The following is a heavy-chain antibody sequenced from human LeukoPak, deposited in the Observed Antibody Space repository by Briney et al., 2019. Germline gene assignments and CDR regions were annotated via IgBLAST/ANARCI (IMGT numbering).Heavy chain of an antibody. CDR2: FYYGGST. D-gene: IGHD1-1*01. CDR3: ARHNAGTGDFGY. Sequence: PSETLSLTCTVSGGSISSSVYYWGWIRQPPGKGLEYIGSFYYGGSTYYNPSLKSRVSISVDTSKNRFSLKLNSVTAADTAVYYCARHNAGTGDFGYWGQGTLVTVSS. J-gene: IGHJ4*02. CDR1: GGSISSSVYY. V-gene: IGHV4-39*01.